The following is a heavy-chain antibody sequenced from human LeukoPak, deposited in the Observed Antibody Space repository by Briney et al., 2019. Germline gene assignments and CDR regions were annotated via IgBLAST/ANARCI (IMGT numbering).Heavy chain of an antibody. V-gene: IGHV4-4*07. CDR2: IYTSGST. CDR3: ARAFGGSSSWSDYYYYYMDV. Sequence: KPSETLSLTCTVSGGSISSYYWSWIRQPAGKGLEWIGRIYTSGSTNYNPSLKRRVTMSVDTSKNQFSLKLSSVTAADAAVYYCARAFGGSSSWSDYYYYYMDVWGKGTTVTVSS. J-gene: IGHJ6*03. D-gene: IGHD6-13*01. CDR1: GGSISSYY.